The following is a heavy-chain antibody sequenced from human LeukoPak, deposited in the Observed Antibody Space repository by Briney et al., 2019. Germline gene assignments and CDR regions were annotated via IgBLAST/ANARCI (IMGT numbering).Heavy chain of an antibody. CDR1: GYTFTRYY. D-gene: IGHD6-19*01. CDR3: ARAKASQWLVLLDY. CDR2: INPSGGST. V-gene: IGHV1-46*01. J-gene: IGHJ4*02. Sequence: ASVKVSCKASGYTFTRYYMHWVRQAPGQGLEWMGIINPSGGSTSYAQKFQGRLTMTRDMSTSTVYMELSSLRSEDTAVYYCARAKASQWLVLLDYWGQGTLVTVSS.